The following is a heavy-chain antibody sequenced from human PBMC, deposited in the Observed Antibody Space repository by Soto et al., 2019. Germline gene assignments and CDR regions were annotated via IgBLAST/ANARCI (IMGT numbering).Heavy chain of an antibody. V-gene: IGHV3-23*01. CDR2: ISGSGGST. J-gene: IGHJ4*02. D-gene: IGHD6-19*01. CDR3: AKRGRGAVAFDY. CDR1: GFTFSSYA. Sequence: EVQLLESGGGLVQPGGSLRLSCAASGFTFSSYAMSWVRQAPGKGLDWVSNISGSGGSTYYADSVKGRFTISRDNSKNTLHLQMNRLRVEDTAVYYCAKRGRGAVAFDYWGQGTLVTVSS.